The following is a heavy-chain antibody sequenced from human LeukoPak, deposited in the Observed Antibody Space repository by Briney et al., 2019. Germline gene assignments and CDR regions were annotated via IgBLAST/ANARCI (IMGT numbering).Heavy chain of an antibody. CDR2: IYYSGST. D-gene: IGHD2-15*01. CDR3: ARRYCSGGSCYSSLDY. V-gene: IGHV4-59*08. CDR1: GGSISSYY. Sequence: SGTLSLTCTVSGGSISSYYWSWIRQPPGKGLEWIGYIYYSGSTNYNPSLKSQVTISVDTSKNQFSLKLSSATAADTAVYYCARRYCSGGSCYSSLDYWGQGSLVTVSS. J-gene: IGHJ4*02.